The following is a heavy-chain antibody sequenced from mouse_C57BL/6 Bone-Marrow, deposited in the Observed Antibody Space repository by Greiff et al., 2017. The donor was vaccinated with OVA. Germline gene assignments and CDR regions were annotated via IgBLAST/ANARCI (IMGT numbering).Heavy chain of an antibody. CDR3: ARPYIGYAMDY. J-gene: IGHJ4*01. CDR2: IYPRSGNT. Sequence: VQLQQSGAELARPGASVKLSCKASGYTFTSYGISWVKQRTGQGLELIGEIYPRSGNTYYNEKFKGKATLTADKSSSTAYMELRSLTSEDSAVYFCARPYIGYAMDYWGQGTSVTVSS. D-gene: IGHD1-3*01. CDR1: GYTFTSYG. V-gene: IGHV1-81*01.